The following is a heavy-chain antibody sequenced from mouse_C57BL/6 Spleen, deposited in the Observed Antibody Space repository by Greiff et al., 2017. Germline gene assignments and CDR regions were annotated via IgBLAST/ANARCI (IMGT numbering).Heavy chain of an antibody. CDR2: INPNNGGT. J-gene: IGHJ3*01. V-gene: IGHV1-18*01. CDR1: GYTFTDYN. Sequence: VVKPGASVKIPCKASGYTFTDYNMDWVKPSHGKSLEWLGDINPNNGGTIYNQKFKGKATLTVDKSSSTAYMELRSLTSEDTAVYCCARGGIYDGYFVGFAYWGQGTLVTVSA. CDR3: ARGGIYDGYFVGFAY. D-gene: IGHD2-3*01.